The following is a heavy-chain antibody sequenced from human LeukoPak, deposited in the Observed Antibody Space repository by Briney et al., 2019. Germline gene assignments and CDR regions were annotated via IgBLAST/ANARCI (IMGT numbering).Heavy chain of an antibody. CDR3: ARGGYGDNYFDY. D-gene: IGHD4-17*01. V-gene: IGHV4-34*01. CDR2: INHSGST. Sequence: SETLSLTCAVYGGSFSGYYWSWLRQPPGKGLEWIGEINHSGSTNYNPPLKSRVTISVDTSKNQFSLKLSSVTAADTAVYYCARGGYGDNYFDYWGQGTLVTVSS. J-gene: IGHJ4*02. CDR1: GGSFSGYY.